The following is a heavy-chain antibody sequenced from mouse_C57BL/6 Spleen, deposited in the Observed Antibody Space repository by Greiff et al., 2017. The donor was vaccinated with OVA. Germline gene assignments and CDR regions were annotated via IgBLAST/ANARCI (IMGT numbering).Heavy chain of an antibody. CDR2: IDPETGGT. J-gene: IGHJ1*03. CDR3: TRSGDGYNWYFDV. V-gene: IGHV1-15*01. Sequence: VKLQESGAELVRPGASVTLSCKASGYTFTDYEMHWVKQTPVHGLEWIGAIDPETGGTAYNQKFKGKAILTADKSSSTAYMELRSLTSEDSAVYYCTRSGDGYNWYFDVWGTGTTVTVSS. D-gene: IGHD2-3*01. CDR1: GYTFTDYE.